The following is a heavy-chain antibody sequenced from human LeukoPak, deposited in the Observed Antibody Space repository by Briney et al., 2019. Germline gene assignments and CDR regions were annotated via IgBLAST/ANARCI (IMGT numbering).Heavy chain of an antibody. J-gene: IGHJ4*02. Sequence: SETLSLTCTVSGGSISSYYWSWIRQPPGKGLEWIGYIYYSGSTNYNPSLKSRVTISVDTSKNQFSLKLSSVTAADTAVYYCARGGRVLNVGGGGYYFDYWGQGTLVAVSS. CDR1: GGSISSYY. CDR2: IYYSGST. D-gene: IGHD3-16*01. V-gene: IGHV4-59*01. CDR3: ARGGRVLNVGGGGYYFDY.